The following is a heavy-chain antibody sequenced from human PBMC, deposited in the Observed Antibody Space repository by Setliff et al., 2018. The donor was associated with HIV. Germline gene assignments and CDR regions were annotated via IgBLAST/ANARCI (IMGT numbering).Heavy chain of an antibody. CDR3: ARGRFVGFDY. D-gene: IGHD3-16*02. CDR2: INDNGST. V-gene: IGHV4-34*01. Sequence: SETLSLTCAVYGGSFSGYYWSWIRQPPGKGLEWIGEINDNGSTNYNPSLKSRVTILVDTSKNQFSLKLSSVTAADTAVYYCARGRFVGFDYWGQGTLVTVSS. J-gene: IGHJ4*02. CDR1: GGSFSGYY.